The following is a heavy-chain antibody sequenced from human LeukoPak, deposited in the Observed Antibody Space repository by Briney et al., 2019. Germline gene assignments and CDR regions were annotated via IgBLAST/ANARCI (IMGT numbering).Heavy chain of an antibody. CDR2: VNPNSGDT. J-gene: IGHJ4*02. Sequence: ASVKVSCKASGYTFTGYYLHWVRQAPGQGLEWMGCVNPNSGDTNYAQKLQGRVTMTTDTSTSTAYMELRSLRSDDTAVYYCARNRGVDYWGQGTLVTVSS. V-gene: IGHV1-2*02. CDR1: GYTFTGYY. CDR3: ARNRGVDY. D-gene: IGHD6-25*01.